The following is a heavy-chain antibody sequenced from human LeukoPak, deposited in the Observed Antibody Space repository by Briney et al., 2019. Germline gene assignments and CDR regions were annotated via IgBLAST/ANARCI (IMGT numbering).Heavy chain of an antibody. CDR2: INHSGST. D-gene: IGHD5-12*01. CDR1: GGSFSGYY. CDR3: ARFRPGGARRGYSGYDYGTPRGYFDY. J-gene: IGHJ4*02. Sequence: SETLSLTCAVYGGSFSGYYWSWIRQPPGKGLEWIGEINHSGSTNYNPSLKSRVTISVDTSKNQFSLKLSSVTAADTAVYYCARFRPGGARRGYSGYDYGTPRGYFDYWGQGTLVTVSS. V-gene: IGHV4-34*01.